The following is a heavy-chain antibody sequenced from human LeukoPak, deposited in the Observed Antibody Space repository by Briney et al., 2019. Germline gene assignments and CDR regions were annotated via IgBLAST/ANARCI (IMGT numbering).Heavy chain of an antibody. V-gene: IGHV3-7*04. J-gene: IGHJ4*02. D-gene: IGHD7-27*01. Sequence: GGSLRLFCAASGFXSSSYGISWVRRAPGKGLEFVANIKPDGSDKNLVDSVKGRFTISRDNAKNSLYLQMNSLTAEDTAVYYCARGKLGFDYWGQGTLVTVSS. CDR2: IKPDGSDK. CDR1: GFXSSSYG. CDR3: ARGKLGFDY.